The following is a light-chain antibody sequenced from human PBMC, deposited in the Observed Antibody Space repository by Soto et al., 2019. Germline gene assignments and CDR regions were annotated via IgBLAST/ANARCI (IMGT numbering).Light chain of an antibody. J-gene: IGKJ1*01. Sequence: DIQMTQSPSSLSASVGDRVTITCRASQSIVTYLNWYLQKPGKAPKLLIYAASNLQSGVPSRFSGRGSATDFTLTISSLQPEDFATYFCQQSYSTPPWTFGQGTKVDIK. V-gene: IGKV1-39*01. CDR1: QSIVTY. CDR2: AAS. CDR3: QQSYSTPPWT.